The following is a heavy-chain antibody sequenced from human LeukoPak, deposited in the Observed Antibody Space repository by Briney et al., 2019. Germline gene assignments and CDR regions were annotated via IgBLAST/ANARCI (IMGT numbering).Heavy chain of an antibody. Sequence: GGSLRLSCAASGFTVSSNYMSWVRQAPGKGLEWVSVIYSGGSTYYADSVKGRFTISRDNSKNTLYLQMNSLRAEDTAVYYCARGDYYYYYMDVWGKGTTVTVSS. V-gene: IGHV3-66*02. CDR1: GFTVSSNY. CDR2: IYSGGST. J-gene: IGHJ6*03. CDR3: ARGDYYYYYMDV.